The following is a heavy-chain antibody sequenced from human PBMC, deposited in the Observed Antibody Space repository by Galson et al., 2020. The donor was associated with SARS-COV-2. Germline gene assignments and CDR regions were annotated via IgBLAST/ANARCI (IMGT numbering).Heavy chain of an antibody. Sequence: GESLKISCAASGFIFSPYAMNWVRQAPGKGLEWVSSIGGSTNVTLYADSVKGRFTISRDNSKNTLYLQMKSLRVEDTAIYFCAKDRGPFPYVVSYFDYWGQGALVTVSS. CDR3: AKDRGPFPYVVSYFDY. J-gene: IGHJ4*02. V-gene: IGHV3-23*01. CDR1: GFIFSPYA. CDR2: IGGSTNVT. D-gene: IGHD3-10*01.